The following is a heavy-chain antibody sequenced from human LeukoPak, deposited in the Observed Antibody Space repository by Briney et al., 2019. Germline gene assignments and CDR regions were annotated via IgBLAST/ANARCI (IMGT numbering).Heavy chain of an antibody. J-gene: IGHJ4*02. CDR1: GFTFGFYW. V-gene: IGHV3-7*01. CDR2: IKQDGTEE. Sequence: GGSLRLSCAASGFTFGFYWLSWVRQAPGKGLEWVASIKQDGTEEQYVDSVKGRFTISRDTAKSSLYLQMNSLRGEDTAVYYCAFGGVIAWYFDYWGQGTLVTVSS. CDR3: AFGGVIAWYFDY. D-gene: IGHD3-16*02.